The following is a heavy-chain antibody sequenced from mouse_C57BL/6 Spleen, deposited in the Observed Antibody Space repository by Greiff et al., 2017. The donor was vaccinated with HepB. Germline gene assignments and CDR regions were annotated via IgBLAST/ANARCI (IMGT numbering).Heavy chain of an antibody. CDR1: GFTFSDYG. CDR2: ISSGSSTI. J-gene: IGHJ2*01. V-gene: IGHV5-17*01. D-gene: IGHD2-5*01. Sequence: EVQRVESGGGLVKPGGSLKLSCAASGFTFSDYGMHWVRQAPEKGLEWVAYISSGSSTIYYADKVKGRFTISRDNAKNTLFLQMTSLRSEDTAMYYCARGSNYVSYYFDYWGQGATLTVSS. CDR3: ARGSNYVSYYFDY.